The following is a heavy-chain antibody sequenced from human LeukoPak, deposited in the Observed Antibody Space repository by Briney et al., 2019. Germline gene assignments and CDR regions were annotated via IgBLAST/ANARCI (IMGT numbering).Heavy chain of an antibody. CDR3: ARVFGRVVGATKLPDY. J-gene: IGHJ4*02. CDR2: INPNSGGT. V-gene: IGHV1-2*04. D-gene: IGHD1-26*01. Sequence: ASVKVSCKASGYTFTGYYMHWVRQAPGQGLEWMGWINPNSGGTNYAQKFQGWVTMTRDTSISTAYMELSRLRSDDTAVYYCARVFGRVVGATKLPDYWGQGTLVTVSS. CDR1: GYTFTGYY.